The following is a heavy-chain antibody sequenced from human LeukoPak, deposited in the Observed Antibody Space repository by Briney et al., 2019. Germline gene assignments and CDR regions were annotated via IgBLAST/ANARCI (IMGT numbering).Heavy chain of an antibody. CDR1: GYTFTSYD. CDR2: MNPNSGNT. V-gene: IGHV1-8*03. D-gene: IGHD3-10*01. Sequence: ASVKVSCKASGYTFTSYDINWVRQATGQGLEWMGWMNPNSGNTGYAQKFQGRVTITRNTSISTAYMELSNLRSEDTAVYYCTRDSGTSGEVKFDPWGQGSLVTVSS. CDR3: TRDSGTSGEVKFDP. J-gene: IGHJ5*02.